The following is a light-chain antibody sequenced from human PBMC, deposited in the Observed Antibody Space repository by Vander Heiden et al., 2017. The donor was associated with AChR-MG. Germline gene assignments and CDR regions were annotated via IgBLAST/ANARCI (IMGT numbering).Light chain of an antibody. V-gene: IGKV3-11*01. CDR2: DAS. Sequence: EIVSTQSPATLSLSPGERATLSCRASQSVSSHLAWNQQKPGQAPRLLIYDASNRATGIPARFSGSGSGTDFTLTISSLEPEDFAVYYCQQRSSTFGGGTKVEIK. CDR1: QSVSSH. J-gene: IGKJ4*01. CDR3: QQRSST.